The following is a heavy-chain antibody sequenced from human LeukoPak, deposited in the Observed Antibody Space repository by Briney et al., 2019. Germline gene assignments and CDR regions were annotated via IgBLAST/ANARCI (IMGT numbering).Heavy chain of an antibody. CDR2: ISGSGGST. V-gene: IGHV3-23*01. J-gene: IGHJ3*02. D-gene: IGHD3-22*01. Sequence: GGSLRLSCAASGFTVSSNYLSWVRQAPGKGLEWVSAISGSGGSTYYADSVKGRFTISRDNSKNTLYLQMNSLRAEDTAVYYCAKPLDRITMIVVVPDAFDIWGQGTMVTVSS. CDR3: AKPLDRITMIVVVPDAFDI. CDR1: GFTVSSNY.